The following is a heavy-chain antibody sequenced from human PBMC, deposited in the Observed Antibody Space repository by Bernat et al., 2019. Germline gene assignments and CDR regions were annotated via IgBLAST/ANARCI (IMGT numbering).Heavy chain of an antibody. J-gene: IGHJ4*02. D-gene: IGHD3-9*01. V-gene: IGHV4-39*01. CDR1: GGSISSSSYY. CDR3: ARHRVDVDWLLLPFDY. Sequence: QLQLQESGPGLVKPSETLSLTCTVSGGSISSSSYYWGWILQPPGKGLEWIGSIYYSGSTYYTPSLKSRVTISVDTSKNQFSLKLSSVTAADTAVYYCARHRVDVDWLLLPFDYWGQGTLVTVSS. CDR2: IYYSGST.